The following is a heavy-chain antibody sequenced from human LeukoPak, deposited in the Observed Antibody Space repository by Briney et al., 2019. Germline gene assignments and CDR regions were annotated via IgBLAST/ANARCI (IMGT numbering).Heavy chain of an antibody. D-gene: IGHD3-10*01. CDR1: GGSISSSNW. CDR2: IYHSGST. CDR3: ARESYGSAPDY. J-gene: IGHJ4*02. Sequence: PSETLSLTCAVSGGSISSSNWWSWVRQPPGKGLEWIGEIYHSGSTNYNPSLKSRVTMSVDTSKNQFSLKLSSVTAADTAVYYCARESYGSAPDYWGQGTLVTVSS. V-gene: IGHV4-4*02.